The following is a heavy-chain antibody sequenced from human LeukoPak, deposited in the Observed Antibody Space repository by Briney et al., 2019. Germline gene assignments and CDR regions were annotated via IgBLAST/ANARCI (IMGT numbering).Heavy chain of an antibody. Sequence: TGGSLRLSCAASGCSFISYGMHWVRQAPGKGLEWVAVISYDGSNKYYADSVKGRFTISRDNSKNTLYLQMNSLRAEDTAVYYCARGRATGIDYWGQGTLVTVSS. CDR2: ISYDGSNK. CDR3: ARGRATGIDY. D-gene: IGHD3-10*01. CDR1: GCSFISYG. V-gene: IGHV3-30*03. J-gene: IGHJ4*02.